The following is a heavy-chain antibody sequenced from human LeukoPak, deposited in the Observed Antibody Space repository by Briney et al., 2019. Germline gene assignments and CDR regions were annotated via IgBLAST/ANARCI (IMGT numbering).Heavy chain of an antibody. D-gene: IGHD3-3*01. CDR2: IYYSGST. Sequence: TSETLSLTCTVSGGSISSSSYYWGWIRQPPGKGLEWIGSIYYSGSTYYNPSLKSRVTISVDTSKNQFCLKLSSVTAADTAVYYCARHPSYYDFWSGYYKPDSDFDYWGQGTLVTVSS. V-gene: IGHV4-39*01. CDR3: ARHPSYYDFWSGYYKPDSDFDY. J-gene: IGHJ4*02. CDR1: GGSISSSSYY.